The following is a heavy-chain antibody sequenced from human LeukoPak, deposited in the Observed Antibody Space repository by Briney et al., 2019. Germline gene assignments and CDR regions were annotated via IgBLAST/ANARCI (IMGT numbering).Heavy chain of an antibody. D-gene: IGHD6-19*01. CDR2: IYSDGTT. CDR1: GFTVSSNY. Sequence: GGSLRLSCAASGFTVSSNYMSWVRQAPGKGLEWVSVIYSDGTTYYSDSVKGRFTISRDNSKNTLYLQMNSLRAEDMAVYYCARAKVAGTYYSDYWGQGPLVTVSS. CDR3: ARAKVAGTYYSDY. J-gene: IGHJ4*02. V-gene: IGHV3-53*01.